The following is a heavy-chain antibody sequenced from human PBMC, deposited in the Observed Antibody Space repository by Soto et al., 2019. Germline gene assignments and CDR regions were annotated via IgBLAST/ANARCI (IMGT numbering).Heavy chain of an antibody. CDR2: IYYSGST. Sequence: SETLSLTCTVSGGSISSYYWSWIRQPPGKGLEWIGYIYYSGSTNYNPSLKSRVTISVDTSRNQFSLKLSSVTAADTAVYYCARDLTGTTVARFDPWGQGTLVT. CDR3: ARDLTGTTVARFDP. J-gene: IGHJ5*02. CDR1: GGSISSYY. V-gene: IGHV4-59*01. D-gene: IGHD1-7*01.